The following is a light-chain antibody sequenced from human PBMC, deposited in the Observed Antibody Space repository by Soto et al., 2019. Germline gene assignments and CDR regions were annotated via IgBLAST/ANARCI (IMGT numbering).Light chain of an antibody. CDR1: QSVSSSY. CDR3: QQHDTSLTWT. Sequence: PGEIVTLSCRASQSVSSSYLAWYQQKPGQAPRLLIYGASSRATGIPDRFSGSGSGTDFTLTISRLEPEDFVLYYCQQHDTSLTWTFGQGTKVDIK. CDR2: GAS. V-gene: IGKV3-20*01. J-gene: IGKJ1*01.